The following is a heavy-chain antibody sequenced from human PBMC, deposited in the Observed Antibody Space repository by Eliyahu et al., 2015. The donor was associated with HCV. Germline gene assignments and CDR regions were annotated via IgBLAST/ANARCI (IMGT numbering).Heavy chain of an antibody. CDR3: ASGGGGIAVTGTGGWFDP. D-gene: IGHD6-19*01. CDR2: IHYSGST. Sequence: QVQLQESGPGLVKPSETLSLTCXVSGGSLPTXXWSWIRQPPGKGRXWIGYIHYSGSTNYNPSLKSRVTISVDTSKNQFSLNLTSVTAADTAMYYCASGGGGIAVTGTGGWFDPWGQGTLVTVSS. CDR1: GGSLPTXX. V-gene: IGHV4-59*01. J-gene: IGHJ5*02.